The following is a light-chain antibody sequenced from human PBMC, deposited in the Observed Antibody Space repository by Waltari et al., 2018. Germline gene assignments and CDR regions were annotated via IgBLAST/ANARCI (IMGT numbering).Light chain of an antibody. CDR3: HQYNEWPYT. CDR1: QSVTWK. J-gene: IGKJ2*01. CDR2: GTS. Sequence: EIVMTQSPATLSVSPGARATPSCRASQSVTWKVGWYPQNPGQAPRLLIYGTSTRATGIPARFSGSGSGTEFTLTINSLQSEDFAVYHCHQYNEWPYTFAEGTKLEL. V-gene: IGKV3-15*01.